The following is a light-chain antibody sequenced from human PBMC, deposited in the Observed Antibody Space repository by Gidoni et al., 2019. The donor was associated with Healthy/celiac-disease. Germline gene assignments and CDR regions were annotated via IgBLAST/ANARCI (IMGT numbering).Light chain of an antibody. CDR2: WAS. J-gene: IGKJ2*01. CDR1: QSVLYSSNNNNY. CDR3: QQYYSTPPSYT. Sequence: DIVMTQSPDSLAVSLGERATINCKSSQSVLYSSNNNNYLAWYQQNTGQPPQLLIYWASTRESGVPDRFSGSGSGTDFTITISSLQAEDVEVYYCQQYYSTPPSYTFGQGTKLEIK. V-gene: IGKV4-1*01.